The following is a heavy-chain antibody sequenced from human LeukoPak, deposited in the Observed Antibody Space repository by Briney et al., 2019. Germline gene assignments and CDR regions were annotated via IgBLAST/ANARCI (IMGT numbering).Heavy chain of an antibody. V-gene: IGHV2-5*02. J-gene: IGHJ5*02. CDR2: IYWDDDT. CDR1: GFSLSTSGVG. CDR3: AHRGSHDWFDP. Sequence: SGPTLVNPTQTLTLTCTFSGFSLSTSGVGVGWIRQPPGRALEWLALIYWDDDTRYSPSLKSRLTLTKDTSKNQVVLTMTNMDPVDTATYYCAHRGSHDWFDPWGQGTLVTVSS. D-gene: IGHD3-10*01.